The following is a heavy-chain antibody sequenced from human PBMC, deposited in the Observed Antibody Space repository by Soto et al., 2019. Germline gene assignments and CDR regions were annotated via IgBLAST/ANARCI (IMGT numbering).Heavy chain of an antibody. CDR2: ISYDGSNK. D-gene: IGHD1-1*01. CDR3: ARVSVEADGMDV. J-gene: IGHJ6*02. CDR1: GFTFSSYA. Sequence: LRLSCAASGFTFSSYAMHWVRQAPGKGLEWVAVISYDGSNKYYADSVKGRFTISRDNSKNTLYLQMNSLRAEDTAVYYCARVSVEADGMDVWGQGTTVTVSS. V-gene: IGHV3-30-3*01.